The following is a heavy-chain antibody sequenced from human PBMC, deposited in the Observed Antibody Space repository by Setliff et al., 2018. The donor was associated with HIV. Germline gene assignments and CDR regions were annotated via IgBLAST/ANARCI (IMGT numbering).Heavy chain of an antibody. J-gene: IGHJ6*03. CDR2: ISGSGGSP. Sequence: PGGSLRLSCAASGLTFSSYAMSWVRQAPGKGLEWVSSISGSGGSPYYADSVKGRFTISRDNSKNTLYLQMNSLTAEDTAVYYCARDPPSKYYYYMDVWGKGTTVTVSS. V-gene: IGHV3-23*01. CDR1: GLTFSSYA. D-gene: IGHD6-6*01. CDR3: ARDPPSKYYYYMDV.